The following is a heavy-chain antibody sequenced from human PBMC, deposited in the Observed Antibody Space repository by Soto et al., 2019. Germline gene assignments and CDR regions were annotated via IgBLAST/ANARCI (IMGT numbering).Heavy chain of an antibody. CDR2: ISTTSSYI. CDR3: AREGNDYGDYKRAFDI. D-gene: IGHD4-17*01. V-gene: IGHV3-21*01. Sequence: EVQLVESGGGLVKPGGSLRLSCEASGFTFRSYSMNWVRQAPGKGLEWVSSISTTSSYIYYGDSVKGRFTISRDNAKNSLLLQMNSLRAEDTAIYYCAREGNDYGDYKRAFDIWGQGTTVTASS. CDR1: GFTFRSYS. J-gene: IGHJ3*02.